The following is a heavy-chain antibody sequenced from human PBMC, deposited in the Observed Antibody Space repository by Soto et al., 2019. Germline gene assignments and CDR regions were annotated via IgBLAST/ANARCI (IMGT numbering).Heavy chain of an antibody. D-gene: IGHD3-22*01. CDR1: GGSLSSYY. CDR3: ARMNYYDTSGYPFDY. Sequence: SETLSLTCPVSGGSLSSYYWSWIRPTPGKGLEWIGYIYFRGTTNYNPSLKSRVTMSADTSKNQFSLKLNSVTAADTAVYYCARMNYYDTSGYPFDYWGQGMMVTVS. V-gene: IGHV4-59*01. J-gene: IGHJ4*02. CDR2: IYFRGTT.